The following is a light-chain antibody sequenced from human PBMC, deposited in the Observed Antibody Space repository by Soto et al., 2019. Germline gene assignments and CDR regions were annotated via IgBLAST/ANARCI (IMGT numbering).Light chain of an antibody. Sequence: DIQMTQSPSSLSASVGDRVTITCRASQSISSYLNWYQQKPGKAPKLLIYAASTLQTGISSRFRGSGPGKDFTLTISSLQPEDFATYYCQQSYTTPYLFGQGTKLEIK. CDR1: QSISSY. CDR3: QQSYTTPYL. V-gene: IGKV1-39*01. J-gene: IGKJ2*01. CDR2: AAS.